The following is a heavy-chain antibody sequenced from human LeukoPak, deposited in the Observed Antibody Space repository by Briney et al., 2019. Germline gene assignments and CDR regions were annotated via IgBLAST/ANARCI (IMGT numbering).Heavy chain of an antibody. CDR1: GFSLSTSGMC. J-gene: IGHJ4*02. CDR2: IDWDDDK. CDR3: ARLASCGCSYGNFDY. D-gene: IGHD5-18*01. Sequence: SGPTLVKPTQTLTLTCTFSGFSLSTSGMCVSWIRQPPGKALEWLARIDWDDDKYYSTSLKTRLTISKDSSKNQVVLTMTNMDPVDTATYYCARLASCGCSYGNFDYWGQGTLVTVSS. V-gene: IGHV2-70*11.